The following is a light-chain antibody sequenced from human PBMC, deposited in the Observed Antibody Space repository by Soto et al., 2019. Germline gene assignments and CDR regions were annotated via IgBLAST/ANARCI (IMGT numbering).Light chain of an antibody. V-gene: IGLV2-14*01. Sequence: QSALTQPASVSGSPGQSITISCTGTSSDVGGYRYVSWYQQHPGKAPKLMIYEVNNRPSGVSNRFSGSKSGNTASLTISGLQAEDEDAYFCTSYTSGGTPYVFGTGTKLTVL. CDR2: EVN. CDR1: SSDVGGYRY. J-gene: IGLJ1*01. CDR3: TSYTSGGTPYV.